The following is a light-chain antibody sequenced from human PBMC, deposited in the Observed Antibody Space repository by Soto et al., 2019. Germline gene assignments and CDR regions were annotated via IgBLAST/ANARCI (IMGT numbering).Light chain of an antibody. CDR3: LQYDIYPLT. CDR2: KAS. J-gene: IGKJ4*01. CDR1: LTISSW. V-gene: IGKV1-5*03. Sequence: LQMTQSPSSLSASVGDRVTITCRASLTISSWLSWYQQKPGKAPKLLIYKASSLESGVPSTFSGSGSGTEFSLTVSSLQPDDFATYYCLQYDIYPLTFGGGTKVDNK.